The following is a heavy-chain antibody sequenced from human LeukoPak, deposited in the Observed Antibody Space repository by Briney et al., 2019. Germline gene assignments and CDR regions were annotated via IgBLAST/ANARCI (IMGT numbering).Heavy chain of an antibody. CDR3: AKGSKAVLFTRDHYMDV. CDR2: INSDGSST. CDR1: GFTFSSYW. V-gene: IGHV3-74*01. Sequence: GTSLRLSCAASGFTFSSYWMHWVRQAPGKGLVWVSRINSDGSSTSYADSVKGRFTISRDNAKNTLYLQMNSLRAEDTAVYFCAKGSKAVLFTRDHYMDVWGKGTTVTISS. D-gene: IGHD6-19*01. J-gene: IGHJ6*03.